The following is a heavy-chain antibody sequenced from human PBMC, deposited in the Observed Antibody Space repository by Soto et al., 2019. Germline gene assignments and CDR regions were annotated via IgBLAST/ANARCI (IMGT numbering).Heavy chain of an antibody. D-gene: IGHD5-12*01. Sequence: SVKVSCKASGGTFSSYTISWVRQAPGQGLEWMGRIIPILGIANYAQKCQGRVTITADKSTSTAYMELSSLRSEDTAVYYCARDLVATTDYYYYMDVWGKGTTVTVSS. J-gene: IGHJ6*03. CDR3: ARDLVATTDYYYYMDV. V-gene: IGHV1-69*04. CDR1: GGTFSSYT. CDR2: IIPILGIA.